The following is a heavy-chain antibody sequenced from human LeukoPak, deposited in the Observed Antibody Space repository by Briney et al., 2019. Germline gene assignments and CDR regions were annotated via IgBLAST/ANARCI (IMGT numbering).Heavy chain of an antibody. J-gene: IGHJ4*02. CDR1: GFTFSSYA. V-gene: IGHV3-23*01. CDR2: ISGSGGST. CDR3: VKRTGATTAYFDY. D-gene: IGHD1-26*01. Sequence: GGSLRLSCAASGFTFSSYAMSWVRQAPGKGLEWVSAISGSGGSTYYADSVKGRFTISRDNSKNTLYLQMNSLRAEDTAVYYCVKRTGATTAYFDYWGQGTLVTVSS.